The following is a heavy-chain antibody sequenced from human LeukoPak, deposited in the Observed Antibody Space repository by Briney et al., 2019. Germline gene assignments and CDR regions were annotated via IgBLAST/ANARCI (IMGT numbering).Heavy chain of an antibody. CDR2: ISYDGSNK. J-gene: IGHJ4*02. V-gene: IGHV3-30*03. CDR1: GFTFSSYG. D-gene: IGHD5-18*01. CDR3: AREVSYGEDFDY. Sequence: PGGSLRLSCAASGFTFSSYGMPWVRQAPGKGLEWVAVISYDGSNKYYADSVKGRFTISRDNSKNTLYLQMNSLRAEDTAVYYCAREVSYGEDFDYWGQGTLVTVSS.